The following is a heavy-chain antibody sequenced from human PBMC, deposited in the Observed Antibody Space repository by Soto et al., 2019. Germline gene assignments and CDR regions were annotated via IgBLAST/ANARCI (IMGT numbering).Heavy chain of an antibody. CDR2: ISSSGSTI. D-gene: IGHD3-9*01. CDR3: ARVPPTLLTPIGIDYMDV. Sequence: QVQLVESGGGLVNPGGSLRLSCAASGFTFSDYYMSWIRQAPGKGLEWVSYISSSGSTIYYADSVKGRFTISRDNAKNALYLQMNNLRAEDTAVYYCARVPPTLLTPIGIDYMDVWGKGTTVTVSS. V-gene: IGHV3-11*01. CDR1: GFTFSDYY. J-gene: IGHJ6*03.